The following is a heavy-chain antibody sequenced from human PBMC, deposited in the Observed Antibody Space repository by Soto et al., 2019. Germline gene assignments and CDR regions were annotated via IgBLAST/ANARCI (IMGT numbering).Heavy chain of an antibody. Sequence: SVKVSCKASGDTFSSYAISWVRQAPGQGLEWMGGIIPIFGTANYAQKFQGRVTITADKSTSTAYMELSSLGSEDTAVYYCASPRDTIFGVATPPYGMDVWGQGTTVTVSS. CDR2: IIPIFGTA. CDR1: GDTFSSYA. V-gene: IGHV1-69*06. CDR3: ASPRDTIFGVATPPYGMDV. D-gene: IGHD3-3*01. J-gene: IGHJ6*02.